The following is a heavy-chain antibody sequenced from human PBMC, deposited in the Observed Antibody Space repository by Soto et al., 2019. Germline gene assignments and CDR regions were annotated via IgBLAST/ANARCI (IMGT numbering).Heavy chain of an antibody. CDR1: GFTFSSYG. CDR2: ISYDGSNK. CDR3: AKDSVLDD. V-gene: IGHV3-30*18. Sequence: GGSLRLSCAASGFTFSSYGMHWVRQAPGKGLEWVAVISYDGSNKYYADSVKGRFTISGDNSKNTLYLQMNSLRAEDTAVYYCAKDSVLDDWGQGTLVTVSS. J-gene: IGHJ4*02.